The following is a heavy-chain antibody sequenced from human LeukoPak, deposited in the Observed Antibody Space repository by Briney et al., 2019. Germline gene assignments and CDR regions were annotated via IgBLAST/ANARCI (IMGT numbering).Heavy chain of an antibody. Sequence: SETLSLTCTVSGGSISYQYWARIQQPPGKRLEWIGYSYYSGSTTYSPSLKSRVTISVDTSNNLFSLELRSVSAADTAAYYCARGRGDYKSPNWFDSWGQGILVTVSS. CDR2: SYYSGST. V-gene: IGHV4-59*11. D-gene: IGHD4-17*01. CDR1: GGSISYQY. CDR3: ARGRGDYKSPNWFDS. J-gene: IGHJ5*01.